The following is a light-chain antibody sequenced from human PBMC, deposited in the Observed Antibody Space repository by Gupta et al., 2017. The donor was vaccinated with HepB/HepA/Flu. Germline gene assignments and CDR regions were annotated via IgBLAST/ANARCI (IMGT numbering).Light chain of an antibody. J-gene: IGKJ4*01. CDR1: QTINSK. CDR2: SAS. Sequence: EIVMTQSPATLSVSPGERATLSCRASQTINSKLAWYQQKPGQAPRLLVFSASARDTGIPARFSGSGYGKEFSLTISSRQSEDFAVYYCQQYNDWPSITFGGGTXVEIK. V-gene: IGKV3-15*01. CDR3: QQYNDWPSIT.